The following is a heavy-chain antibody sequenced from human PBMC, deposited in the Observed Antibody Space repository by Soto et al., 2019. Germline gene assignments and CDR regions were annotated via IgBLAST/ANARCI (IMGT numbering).Heavy chain of an antibody. CDR3: ARLRSSGWYYFDD. D-gene: IGHD6-19*01. CDR2: INAGNGNT. J-gene: IGHJ4*02. Sequence: ASVKVSCKASGYTFTSCAMHWVRQAPGQRLEWMGWINAGNGNTKYSQKFQGRVTITRDTSASTAYMELSSLRSEDTAVYYCARLRSSGWYYFDDWGQGTLVTVAS. CDR1: GYTFTSCA. V-gene: IGHV1-3*01.